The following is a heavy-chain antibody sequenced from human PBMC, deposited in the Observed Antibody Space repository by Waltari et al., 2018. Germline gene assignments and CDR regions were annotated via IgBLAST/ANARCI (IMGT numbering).Heavy chain of an antibody. CDR2: LYYSGST. V-gene: IGHV4-39*07. Sequence: QLQLQESGPGLVKPSETLSLTCTVSGGSISSSSYYWGWIRQPPGKGLEWIGSLYYSGSTYYNPSLKSRVTISVDTSKNQFSLKLSSVTAADTAVYYCARHLSGAFDIWGQGTMVTVSS. CDR3: ARHLSGAFDI. J-gene: IGHJ3*02. D-gene: IGHD3-16*02. CDR1: GGSISSSSYY.